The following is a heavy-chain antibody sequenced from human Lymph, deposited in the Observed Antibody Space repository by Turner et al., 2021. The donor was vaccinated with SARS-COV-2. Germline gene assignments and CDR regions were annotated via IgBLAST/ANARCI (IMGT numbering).Heavy chain of an antibody. D-gene: IGHD1-1*01. CDR2: ISTSGGST. CDR3: AKDPNWYVLSAVDY. V-gene: IGHV3-23*01. CDR1: GFTFSSYA. J-gene: IGHJ4*02. Sequence: EVQVLESGGGLVQPGGSLRLSCAASGFTFSSYAMRWVRQAPGKGLEWVSTISTSGGSTYYADSVKGRFTISRDNSKNTLFLQMNSLRAGDTAVYYCAKDPNWYVLSAVDYWGQGTLVTVSS.